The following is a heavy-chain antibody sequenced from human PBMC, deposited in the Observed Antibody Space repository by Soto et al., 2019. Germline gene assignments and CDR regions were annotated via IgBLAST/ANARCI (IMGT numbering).Heavy chain of an antibody. J-gene: IGHJ4*02. CDR3: AKLAARRPKQRSFDY. CDR1: GFTFSSYG. CDR2: ISYDGSNK. V-gene: IGHV3-30*18. D-gene: IGHD6-6*01. Sequence: QAGGSLRLSCAASGFTFSSYGMHWVRQAPGKGLEWVAVISYDGSNKYYADSVKGRFTISRDNSKNTLYLQMNSLRAEDTAVYYCAKLAARRPKQRSFDYWGQGTLVTVSS.